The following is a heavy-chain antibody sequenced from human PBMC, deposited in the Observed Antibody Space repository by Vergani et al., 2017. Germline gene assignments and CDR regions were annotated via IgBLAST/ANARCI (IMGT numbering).Heavy chain of an antibody. V-gene: IGHV4-30-4*08. D-gene: IGHD3-22*01. Sequence: QVQLQESGPGLEKPSQTLSLTCTVSGGSISSGDYYWSWIRQPPGKGLEWIGYIYYSGSTYYNPSLTSRVTISVDTSKNQFSLKMSAVTAADTTVYYWASSTYVYDSSGYSAFDYWGQGTLVTVSS. CDR1: GGSISSGDYY. CDR3: ASSTYVYDSSGYSAFDY. CDR2: IYYSGST. J-gene: IGHJ4*02.